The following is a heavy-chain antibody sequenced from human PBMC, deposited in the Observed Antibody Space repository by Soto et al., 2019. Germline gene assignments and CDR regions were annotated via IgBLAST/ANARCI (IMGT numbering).Heavy chain of an antibody. J-gene: IGHJ5*02. CDR2: ISGSGGST. Sequence: GGSLRLSCAASGFTFSSYAMSWVRQAPGKGLEWVSAISGSGGSTYYADSVKGRFTISRDNSKNTLYLQMNSLRAEDTAVYYCAKPDSSGWYMKNNWFDPWGQGTLVTVSS. D-gene: IGHD6-19*01. CDR3: AKPDSSGWYMKNNWFDP. CDR1: GFTFSSYA. V-gene: IGHV3-23*01.